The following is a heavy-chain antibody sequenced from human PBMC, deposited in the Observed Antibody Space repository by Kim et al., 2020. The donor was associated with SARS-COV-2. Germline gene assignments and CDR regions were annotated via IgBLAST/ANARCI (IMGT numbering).Heavy chain of an antibody. CDR3: ARHTPMGSWFDP. CDR2: IYPGDSDI. CDR1: GYSFSTYW. V-gene: IGHV5-51*01. Sequence: GESLKISCKASGYSFSTYWIGWVRQMPGKGLEWMGIIYPGDSDITYSPSFQGQVTISADTSTSTAYLHWSSLKATDTAMYYCARHTPMGSWFDPWGQGTLVIVSS. D-gene: IGHD2-15*01. J-gene: IGHJ5*02.